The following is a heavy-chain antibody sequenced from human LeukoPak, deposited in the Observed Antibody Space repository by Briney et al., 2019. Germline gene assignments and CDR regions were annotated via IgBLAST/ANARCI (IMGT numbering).Heavy chain of an antibody. CDR3: ARVGYYGSGSYYMTGQFDP. V-gene: IGHV1-69*13. J-gene: IGHJ5*02. D-gene: IGHD3-10*01. CDR2: IIPIFGTA. CDR1: GGTFSSYA. Sequence: SVKVSCKASGGTFSSYAISWVRQAPGQGLEWMGGIIPIFGTAKYAQKFQGRVTITADESTSTAYMELSSLRSEDTAVYYCARVGYYGSGSYYMTGQFDPWGQGTLVTVSS.